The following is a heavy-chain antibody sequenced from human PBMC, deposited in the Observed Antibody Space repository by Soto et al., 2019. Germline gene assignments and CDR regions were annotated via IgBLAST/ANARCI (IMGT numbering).Heavy chain of an antibody. Sequence: EVQLLESGGGLVQPGGSLRLSCEASGFTFSSYAMSWVRQAPGKGLEWISAISGSGGSTYYAGSVKGRFTISRDNSKNTLYLQMNSLRAEDTAVYYCAKDFGVDCTNGVCFSLGFDYWGQGTLVTVSS. CDR3: AKDFGVDCTNGVCFSLGFDY. CDR1: GFTFSSYA. V-gene: IGHV3-23*01. D-gene: IGHD2-8*01. J-gene: IGHJ4*02. CDR2: ISGSGGST.